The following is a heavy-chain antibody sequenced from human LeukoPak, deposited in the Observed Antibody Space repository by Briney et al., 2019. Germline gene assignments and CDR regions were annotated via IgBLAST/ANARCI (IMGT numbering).Heavy chain of an antibody. CDR1: GFTFSSYW. D-gene: IGHD2-2*01. Sequence: QPGGSLRLSCAASGFTFSSYWMSWVRQAPGKGLEWVANIKQDGSGKYYVDSVKGRFTISRDNAKNSLYLQMNSLRAEDTAVYYCARVVVVPAAMLDIWGQGTMVTVSS. CDR3: ARVVVVPAAMLDI. CDR2: IKQDGSGK. V-gene: IGHV3-7*04. J-gene: IGHJ3*02.